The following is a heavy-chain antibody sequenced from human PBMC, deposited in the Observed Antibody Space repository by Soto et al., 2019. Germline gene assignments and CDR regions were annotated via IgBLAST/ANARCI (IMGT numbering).Heavy chain of an antibody. J-gene: IGHJ4*02. CDR1: GLTFSSYW. CDR3: AAAFVGAGGLWAY. V-gene: IGHV3-74*01. Sequence: EVQMVESGGGLVQPGGSLRLSCTASGLTFSSYWIQWVRQAPGKGLVWVSRISVDGSATAYADSVKGRFTISRDNAKNTVYLHMNRLRVDDAAMYYCAAAFVGAGGLWAYWGQGTLVTVSS. CDR2: ISVDGSAT. D-gene: IGHD3-3*02.